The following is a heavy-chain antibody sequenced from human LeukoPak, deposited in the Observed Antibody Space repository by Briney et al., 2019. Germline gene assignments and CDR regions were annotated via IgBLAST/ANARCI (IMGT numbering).Heavy chain of an antibody. CDR1: GFTFSSYW. CDR3: ARDNEVRGVIYYFDY. CDR2: IKQDGSEK. J-gene: IGHJ4*02. D-gene: IGHD3-10*01. Sequence: PGGSLRLSXAASGFTFSSYWMSWVRQAPGKGLEWVANIKQDGSEKYYVDSVKGRFTISRDNAKNSLYLQMNSLRAEDTAVYYCARDNEVRGVIYYFDYWGQGTLVTVSS. V-gene: IGHV3-7*01.